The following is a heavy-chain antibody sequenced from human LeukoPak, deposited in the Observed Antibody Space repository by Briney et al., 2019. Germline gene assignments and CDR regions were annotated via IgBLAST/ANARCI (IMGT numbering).Heavy chain of an antibody. Sequence: SVKVSCKASGGTFSSYAISWVRQAPGQGLVWMGRIIPILNTANYAQKFQGRLTITADKSTRTAYMELSSLRSVDSAMYYCARASSDYFDSSGYSGLLGYWGQGTLVTVSS. CDR1: GGTFSSYA. CDR2: IIPILNTA. D-gene: IGHD3-22*01. V-gene: IGHV1-69*04. CDR3: ARASSDYFDSSGYSGLLGY. J-gene: IGHJ4*02.